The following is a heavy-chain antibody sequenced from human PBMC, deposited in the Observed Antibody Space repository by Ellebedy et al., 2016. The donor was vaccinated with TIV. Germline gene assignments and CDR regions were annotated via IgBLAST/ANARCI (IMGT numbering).Heavy chain of an antibody. CDR3: AKAYGVQFDF. CDR1: GFTLRRYA. V-gene: IGHV3-23*01. J-gene: IGHJ4*02. CDR2: TGDDT. Sequence: GGSLRLXXAASGFTLRRYAMSWVRQAPGKALEWVASTGDDTFYADSVKGRFTISRDNSKNTLFLQMILLRAEDTAVYYCAKAYGVQFDFWGQGTLITVSS. D-gene: IGHD4-17*01.